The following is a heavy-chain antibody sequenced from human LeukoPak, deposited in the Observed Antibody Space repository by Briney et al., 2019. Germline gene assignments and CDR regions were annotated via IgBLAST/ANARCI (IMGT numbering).Heavy chain of an antibody. Sequence: PGRSLRLSCAASGFTFSSYAMHWVRQAPGKGLEWMAVMSYDGSKKYYADAVKGRFTISRDNSKNTLYLQMNSLRAEDTAVYYCARERAATSGMDVWGQGTTVTVSS. V-gene: IGHV3-30-3*01. CDR3: ARERAATSGMDV. CDR2: MSYDGSKK. J-gene: IGHJ6*02. CDR1: GFTFSSYA. D-gene: IGHD5-12*01.